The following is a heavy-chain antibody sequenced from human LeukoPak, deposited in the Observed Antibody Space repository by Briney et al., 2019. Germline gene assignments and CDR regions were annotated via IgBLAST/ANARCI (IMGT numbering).Heavy chain of an antibody. CDR1: GXTFSSYE. J-gene: IGHJ4*02. V-gene: IGHV3-48*03. Sequence: GGSLRLSCAASGXTFSSYEMNWVRQAPGKGLEWVSYISSSGSIIYYADSVKGRFTISRDNAKNSLYLQMNSLRAEDTAVYYCAREPDYNSLDYWGQGTLVTVSS. CDR2: ISSSGSII. D-gene: IGHD5-24*01. CDR3: AREPDYNSLDY.